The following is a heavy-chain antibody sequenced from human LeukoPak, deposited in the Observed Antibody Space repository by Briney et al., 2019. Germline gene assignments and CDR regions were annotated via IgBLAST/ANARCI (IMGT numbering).Heavy chain of an antibody. V-gene: IGHV4-59*08. CDR3: ARHANYYGSGSYLNWFDP. Sequence: PSETLSLTCTVSGGSISSYYWSWIRQPPGKGLEWIGYMHYSGSTNLNPSLTSRVNIAVDTSKNQFSLTLTSVTAADPAVYYCARHANYYGSGSYLNWFDPWGQGTLVTVSS. CDR1: GGSISSYY. CDR2: MHYSGST. D-gene: IGHD3-10*01. J-gene: IGHJ5*02.